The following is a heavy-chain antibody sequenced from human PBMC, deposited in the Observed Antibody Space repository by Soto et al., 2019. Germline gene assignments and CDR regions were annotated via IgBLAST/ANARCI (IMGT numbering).Heavy chain of an antibody. J-gene: IGHJ4*02. CDR2: IGTAGET. Sequence: EVQLVESGGGLVQPGGSLRLSCAAAGSTFNIYDMHWVRQGSGKGLEWVSTIGTAGETYYSASVKGRFTISRENAKNSVYLQMNSLGAGDPAVYYCARFRDGYWGQGTLVTVSS. V-gene: IGHV3-13*01. CDR1: GSTFNIYD. CDR3: ARFRDGY.